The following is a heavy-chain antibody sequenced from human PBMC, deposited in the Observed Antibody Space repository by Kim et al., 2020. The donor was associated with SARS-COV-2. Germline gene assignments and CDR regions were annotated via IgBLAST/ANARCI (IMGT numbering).Heavy chain of an antibody. CDR2: MNPNSGNT. J-gene: IGHJ6*03. D-gene: IGHD3-10*01. Sequence: ASVKVSCKASGYTFTSYDINWVRQATGQGLEWMGWMNPNSGNTGYAQKFQGRVTMTRNTSISTAYMELSSLRSEDTAVYYCARGKGYYGSGSYYMDVWGKGATVTVSS. V-gene: IGHV1-8*01. CDR3: ARGKGYYGSGSYYMDV. CDR1: GYTFTSYD.